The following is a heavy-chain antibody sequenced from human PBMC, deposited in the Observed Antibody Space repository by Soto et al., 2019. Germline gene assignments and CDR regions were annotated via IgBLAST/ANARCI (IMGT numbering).Heavy chain of an antibody. Sequence: GGSLRLSCAASGFTFSSYGMSWVRQAPGKGLEWVSSISGSGGSTYYADSVKGRFTISRDNAKNTLYLQMNSLRAEDTAVYYCAKDKSYYHYWGQGTLVTVSS. CDR1: GFTFSSYG. CDR3: AKDKSYYHY. J-gene: IGHJ4*02. V-gene: IGHV3-23*01. CDR2: ISGSGGST.